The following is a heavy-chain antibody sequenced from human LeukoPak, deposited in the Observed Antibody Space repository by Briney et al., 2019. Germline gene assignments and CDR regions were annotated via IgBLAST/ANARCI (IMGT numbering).Heavy chain of an antibody. D-gene: IGHD1-7*01. Sequence: GRSLRLSCAASGFTFDDYAMRWVRHAPGKGLEWVSGISWNSGSIVYADCVKGRFTISRDNAKNSLYLQMNSLRAEDTALYYCAKDTGITGTKTPLDYWGQGTLVTVSS. V-gene: IGHV3-9*01. CDR1: GFTFDDYA. J-gene: IGHJ4*02. CDR2: ISWNSGSI. CDR3: AKDTGITGTKTPLDY.